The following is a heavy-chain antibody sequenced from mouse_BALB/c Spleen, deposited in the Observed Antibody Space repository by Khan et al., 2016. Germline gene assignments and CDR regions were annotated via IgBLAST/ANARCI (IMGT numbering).Heavy chain of an antibody. CDR2: IHPGSGGT. Sequence: QVRLQQSGAELVRPGASVKLSCKASGYTFTDYEMHWVKQTPGHGLEWIGVIHPGSGGTVYNQYFKGKATLTADTSSSIAYMDFSSLTSEDSADDYCTIGRNYDGYYVEMDDWGQGTSVTVSS. V-gene: IGHV1-15*01. D-gene: IGHD2-3*01. J-gene: IGHJ4*01. CDR3: TIGRNYDGYYVEMDD. CDR1: GYTFTDYE.